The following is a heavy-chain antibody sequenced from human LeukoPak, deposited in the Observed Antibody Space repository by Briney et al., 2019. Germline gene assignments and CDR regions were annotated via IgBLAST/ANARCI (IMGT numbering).Heavy chain of an antibody. CDR3: ARDGIAVAGTAFDY. D-gene: IGHD6-19*01. CDR1: GYTFTGYY. J-gene: IGHJ4*02. V-gene: IGHV1-2*02. Sequence: ASVKVSCKASGYTFTGYYMHWVRQAPGQGLEWMGWIHPNSGGTKYAQKFQGRVTMTRDMSISTAYMELSSLISDDTAVYFCARDGIAVAGTAFDYWGQGTLVTVSS. CDR2: IHPNSGGT.